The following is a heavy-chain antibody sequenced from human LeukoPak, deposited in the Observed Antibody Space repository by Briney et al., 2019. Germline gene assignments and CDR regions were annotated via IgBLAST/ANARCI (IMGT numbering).Heavy chain of an antibody. CDR1: GFIFSTYG. CDR2: TRFDGSDK. CDR3: AKDLSGGSWFDP. Sequence: PGGSLRLSCTASGFIFSTYGMHWVRQAPGKGLEWVAFTRFDGSDKYYADSVKGRFTISRDNSKNTLYLQMKSLRAEDTAVYYCAKDLSGGSWFDPWGQGTLVTVSS. J-gene: IGHJ5*02. V-gene: IGHV3-30*02. D-gene: IGHD1-26*01.